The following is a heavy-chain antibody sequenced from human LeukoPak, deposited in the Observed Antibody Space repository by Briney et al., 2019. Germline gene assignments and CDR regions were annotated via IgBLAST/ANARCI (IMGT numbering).Heavy chain of an antibody. CDR3: ARERDPYGSGRRLDY. D-gene: IGHD3-10*01. Sequence: GGSLRLSCAASGFTFSSYAMSWVRQAPGKGLEWVAVISYDGSNKYYADSVKGRFTISRDNSKNTLYLQMNSLRAEDTAVYYCARERDPYGSGRRLDYWGQGTLVTVSS. V-gene: IGHV3-30-3*01. CDR1: GFTFSSYA. CDR2: ISYDGSNK. J-gene: IGHJ4*02.